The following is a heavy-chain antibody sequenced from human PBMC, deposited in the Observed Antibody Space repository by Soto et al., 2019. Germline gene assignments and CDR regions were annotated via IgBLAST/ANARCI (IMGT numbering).Heavy chain of an antibody. CDR3: ARGTYRSKTDFDY. V-gene: IGHV3-11*01. CDR1: GFTFSDYY. Sequence: GGSLRLSCGASGFTFSDYYMTWIRQAPGSGLEWVSYISSSSGTISYANSVKGRFTISRDNAQNSLYLQMTSLRAEDTAVYYCARGTYRSKTDFDYWGQGTLVTVSS. CDR2: ISSSSGTI. J-gene: IGHJ4*02. D-gene: IGHD6-13*01.